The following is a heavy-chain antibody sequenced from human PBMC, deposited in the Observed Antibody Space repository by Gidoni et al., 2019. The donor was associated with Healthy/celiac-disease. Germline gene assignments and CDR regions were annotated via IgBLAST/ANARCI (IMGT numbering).Heavy chain of an antibody. Sequence: QVQLQQWGAGLLKPSETLSLTCAGYSGSFSGYYWSWIRQPPGKGLEWIGEINPSGSTNYNPSLKSRVTISVDTSKNQFSLKLTSVTAADTAVYYCARDRLWGQGTLVTVSS. D-gene: IGHD3-16*02. J-gene: IGHJ4*02. CDR3: ARDRL. CDR2: INPSGST. CDR1: SGSFSGYY. V-gene: IGHV4-34*01.